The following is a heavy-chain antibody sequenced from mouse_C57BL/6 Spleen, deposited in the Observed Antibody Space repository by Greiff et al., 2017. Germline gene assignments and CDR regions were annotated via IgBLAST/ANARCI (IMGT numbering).Heavy chain of an antibody. V-gene: IGHV5-6*01. J-gene: IGHJ2*01. D-gene: IGHD1-3*01. CDR3: ARRGSGFDY. Sequence: EVQLVESGGDLVKPGGSLKLSCAASGFTFSSYGMSWVRQTPDKRLEWVATISSGGSYTYYPDSVKGRFTISRDNAKNTLYLQRSSLKSEDTAMYYCARRGSGFDYWGQGTTLTVSS. CDR1: GFTFSSYG. CDR2: ISSGGSYT.